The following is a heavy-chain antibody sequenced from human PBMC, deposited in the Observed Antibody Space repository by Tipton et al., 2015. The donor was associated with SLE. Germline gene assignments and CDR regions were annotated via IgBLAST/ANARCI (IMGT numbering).Heavy chain of an antibody. V-gene: IGHV3-30*14. D-gene: IGHD3-22*01. Sequence: SLRLSCAASGFTFSTYAMHWVRQAPGKGLEWVAVISYDGTNKYYADSVKRRFTISRDNSKNTLYLQMTSLRAEDTAVYYCARSLTYYYDSSGLLGYWGQGSLVTVSS. J-gene: IGHJ4*02. CDR1: GFTFSTYA. CDR2: ISYDGTNK. CDR3: ARSLTYYYDSSGLLGY.